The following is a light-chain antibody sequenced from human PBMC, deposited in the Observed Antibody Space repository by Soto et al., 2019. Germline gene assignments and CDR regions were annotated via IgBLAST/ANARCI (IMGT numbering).Light chain of an antibody. CDR1: QSVTSNS. CDR2: GAS. J-gene: IGKJ2*03. CDR3: QQYGDSPPYS. Sequence: EIVLTQSPGTLSLSPGERAALSCRASQSVTSNSVAWYQQRPGQAPRLLLYGASSRAAGIPDRVSGSGSGTDFTLTMSRLEPDDLAVYFCQQYGDSPPYSFGQGTNLEIK. V-gene: IGKV3-20*01.